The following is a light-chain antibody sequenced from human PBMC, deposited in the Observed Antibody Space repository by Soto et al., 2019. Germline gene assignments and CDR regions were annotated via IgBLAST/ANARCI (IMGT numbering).Light chain of an antibody. CDR2: GAS. J-gene: IGKJ1*01. CDR3: QQYGSSPPWP. CDR1: QSVSSSY. V-gene: IGKV3-20*01. Sequence: EIVLTQSTGTLSLSPGERATLSCRASQSVSSSYLAWYQQKPGQAPRLLIYGASSRAAGIPDRFSGSGSGTDFTLTISRLEPEDFAVYYCQQYGSSPPWPFGQGSMA.